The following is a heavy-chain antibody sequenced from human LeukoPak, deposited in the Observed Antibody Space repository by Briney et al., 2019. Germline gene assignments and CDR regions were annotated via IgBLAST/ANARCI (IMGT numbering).Heavy chain of an antibody. V-gene: IGHV3-9*01. D-gene: IGHD1-7*01. CDR3: AKARITGTTDGAVDY. Sequence: PGGSLRLSCAASGFTFDDYAMHWVRQAPGKGLEWVSGISWNSGSIGYADSVKGRFTISRDNAKNSLYLQMNSLRAEDTALYYCAKARITGTTDGAVDYWGQGTLVTVSS. J-gene: IGHJ4*02. CDR2: ISWNSGSI. CDR1: GFTFDDYA.